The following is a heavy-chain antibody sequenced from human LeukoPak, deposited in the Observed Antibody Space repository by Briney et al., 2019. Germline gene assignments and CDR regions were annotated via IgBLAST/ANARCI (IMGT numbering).Heavy chain of an antibody. J-gene: IGHJ3*02. CDR2: IYHSGST. Sequence: SETLSLTCTVSGYSISSGYYWGWIRQPPGKGLEWIGSIYHSGSTYYNPSLKSRVTISVDTSKNQFSLKLSSVTAADTAVYYCARAPLGRFGADAFDIWGQGTMVTVSS. D-gene: IGHD3-10*01. CDR3: ARAPLGRFGADAFDI. V-gene: IGHV4-38-2*02. CDR1: GYSISSGYY.